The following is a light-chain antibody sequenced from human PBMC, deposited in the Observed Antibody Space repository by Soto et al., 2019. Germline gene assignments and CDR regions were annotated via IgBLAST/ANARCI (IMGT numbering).Light chain of an antibody. CDR2: AAS. CDR1: QSIRRS. V-gene: IGKV1-17*01. CDR3: QQLKSYPLT. Sequence: DIQMTQSPSSLSASVAHRVTITCRASQSIRRSLNWYQQKPGKAPKLLIYAASSLQSGAPSRFSGSGSGTEFALTISSLQPEDSATYYCQQLKSYPLTFGGGTKVDIK. J-gene: IGKJ4*01.